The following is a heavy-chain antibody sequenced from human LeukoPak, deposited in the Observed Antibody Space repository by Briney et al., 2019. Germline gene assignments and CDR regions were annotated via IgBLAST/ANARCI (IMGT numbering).Heavy chain of an antibody. V-gene: IGHV3-48*03. CDR2: ITSSGSST. CDR3: VKDHSSGLLG. J-gene: IGHJ4*02. CDR1: GFTFSSYE. D-gene: IGHD6-25*01. Sequence: GGSLRLSCAASGFTFSSYEMNWVRQAPGRGLEWVSYITSSGSSTYYADSVKGRFTISRDNAKNSLYLQMNSLRVEDTAVYYCVKDHSSGLLGWGQGTLVTVSS.